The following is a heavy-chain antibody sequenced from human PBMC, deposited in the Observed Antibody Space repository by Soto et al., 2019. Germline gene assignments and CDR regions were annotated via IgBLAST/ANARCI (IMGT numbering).Heavy chain of an antibody. Sequence: PGGSLRLSCAASGFIFNNYAMHWVRQAPGKGLEWVAVVSYDGSKQYYADSVKGRFTISRDNSKITLYLQMNSLRAEDTALYYCARGTIYTYSQHRMDVWGQGTTVTVSS. CDR2: VSYDGSKQ. D-gene: IGHD3-16*01. J-gene: IGHJ6*02. CDR1: GFIFNNYA. V-gene: IGHV3-30-3*01. CDR3: ARGTIYTYSQHRMDV.